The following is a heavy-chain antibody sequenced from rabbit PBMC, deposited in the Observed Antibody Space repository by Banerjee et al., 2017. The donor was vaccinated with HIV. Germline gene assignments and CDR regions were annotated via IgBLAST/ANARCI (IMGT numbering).Heavy chain of an antibody. CDR3: VSYDDYGDRNL. J-gene: IGHJ4*01. CDR1: GFDFSSYG. D-gene: IGHD2-1*01. Sequence: QEQLVESGGGLVQPGGSLKLSCKASGFDFSSYGVSWVRQAPGKGLGWIGYIDPVFRSTYYASWVNGRFTISSHNAQNTLYLQLNSLTAADTATYFCVSYDDYGDRNLWGQGTLVTVS. V-gene: IGHV1S47*01. CDR2: IDPVFRST.